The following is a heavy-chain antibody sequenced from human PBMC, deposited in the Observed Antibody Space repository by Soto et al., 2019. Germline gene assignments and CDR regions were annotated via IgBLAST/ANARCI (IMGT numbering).Heavy chain of an antibody. Sequence: GGSLRLSCAASGFTVSSNYMSWVRQAPGKGLEWVSVIYSGGSTYYADSVKGRFTISRDNSKNTLYLQMNSLRAEDTAVYYCARVGLGELSLTYWGQGTLVTVSS. D-gene: IGHD3-16*02. CDR2: IYSGGST. CDR3: ARVGLGELSLTY. CDR1: GFTVSSNY. V-gene: IGHV3-66*01. J-gene: IGHJ4*02.